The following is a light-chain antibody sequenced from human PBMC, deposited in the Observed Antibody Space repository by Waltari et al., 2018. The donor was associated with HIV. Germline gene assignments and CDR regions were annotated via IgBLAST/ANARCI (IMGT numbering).Light chain of an antibody. CDR1: KTIFYSSKNKNY. CDR3: QQYYSNPPT. V-gene: IGKV4-1*01. CDR2: WAS. J-gene: IGKJ1*01. Sequence: DIVMTQSPDSLALSLGEGATINCKSSKTIFYSSKNKNYLAWYQQTPGQTPKLLIYWASTRDSGVPDRFSGSGSGTDFTLTISNLQSEDVAIYFCQQYYSNPPTFGQGTKVEVK.